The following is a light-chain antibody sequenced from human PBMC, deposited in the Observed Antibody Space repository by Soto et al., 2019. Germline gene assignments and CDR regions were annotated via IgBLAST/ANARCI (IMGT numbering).Light chain of an antibody. V-gene: IGLV2-11*01. CDR3: AAWDDSLSRVV. CDR2: DVS. Sequence: QSVLTQPRSVSGSPGQSVTISCTGTSSDVGGYNYVSWYQQHPGKAPKLMIYDVSKRPSGVPDRFSGSKSGNTASLTISGLQAEDEADYFCAAWDDSLSRVVFGGGTKLTVL. J-gene: IGLJ2*01. CDR1: SSDVGGYNY.